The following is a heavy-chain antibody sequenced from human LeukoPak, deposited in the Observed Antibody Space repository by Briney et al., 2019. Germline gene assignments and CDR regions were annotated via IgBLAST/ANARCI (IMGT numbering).Heavy chain of an antibody. CDR2: IKSKTDGGTT. V-gene: IGHV3-15*05. CDR3: STATKAPIPARGR. J-gene: IGHJ4*02. Sequence: GGSLRLSCAASGFPFSDTGMIWVRQVPGKGLEWVGHIKSKTDGGTTDYAAPVQGRFSISTDESKSTVYLQMNSLETEDTAVYYCSTATKAPIPARGRWGQGTLVTVSS. CDR1: GFPFSDTG. D-gene: IGHD2-2*02.